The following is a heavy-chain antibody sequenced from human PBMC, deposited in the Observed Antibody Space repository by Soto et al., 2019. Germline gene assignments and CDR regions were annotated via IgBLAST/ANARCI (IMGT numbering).Heavy chain of an antibody. J-gene: IGHJ4*02. V-gene: IGHV4-31*03. Sequence: QVQLQESGPGLVKPSQTLSLTCTVSGGSISSGGYYWSWIRQHPWKALEWIGYIYYSGSTYYNPALTSRITMAVDTSKEEFSLKLSSVAAADTAVYYCARWPQLEPRFDYWGQGTLVTVSS. CDR3: ARWPQLEPRFDY. CDR2: IYYSGST. CDR1: GGSISSGGYY. D-gene: IGHD1-1*01.